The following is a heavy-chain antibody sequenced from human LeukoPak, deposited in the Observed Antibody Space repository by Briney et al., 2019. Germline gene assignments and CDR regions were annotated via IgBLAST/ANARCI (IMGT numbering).Heavy chain of an antibody. D-gene: IGHD3-10*01. CDR3: ARAGGSGSYYHYYGMDV. CDR1: GFTFSSYS. CDR2: ISYDGSNK. Sequence: QPGGSLRLSCAASGFTFSSYSMNWVRQAPGKGLEWVAAISYDGSNKYYADSVKGRFTISRGNSKNTLYLQMNSLRAEDTAVYHCARAGGSGSYYHYYGMDVWGQGTTVTVSS. J-gene: IGHJ6*02. V-gene: IGHV3-30*03.